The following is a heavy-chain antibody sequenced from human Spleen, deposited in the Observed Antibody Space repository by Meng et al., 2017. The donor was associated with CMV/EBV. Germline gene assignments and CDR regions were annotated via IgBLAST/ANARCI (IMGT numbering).Heavy chain of an antibody. CDR3: ARVIVPTRGYRSSTSCWNWLDP. J-gene: IGHJ5*02. Sequence: ASVKVSCKASGYTFTGYYMHWVRQAPGQGLEWMGWINPNSGGTNYAQKFQGRVTMTRDTSISTAYMELSSLRSEDTAVYYCARVIVPTRGYRSSTSCWNWLDPWGQGTLVTVSS. CDR2: INPNSGGT. D-gene: IGHD2-2*01. V-gene: IGHV1-2*02. CDR1: GYTFTGYY.